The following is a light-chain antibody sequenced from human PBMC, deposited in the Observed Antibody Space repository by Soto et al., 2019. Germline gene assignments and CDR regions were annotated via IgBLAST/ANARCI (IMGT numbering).Light chain of an antibody. Sequence: DIQMTQSPSTLSASVGDRVTITCRASQSISSWLAWYQQKPGKAPKLLIYKASSLESGAPSRFSGSGSGTEFTLTISSLQPDDFATYYCQQLFDSPITFGQGTRLEIK. CDR2: KAS. J-gene: IGKJ5*01. V-gene: IGKV1-5*03. CDR1: QSISSW. CDR3: QQLFDSPIT.